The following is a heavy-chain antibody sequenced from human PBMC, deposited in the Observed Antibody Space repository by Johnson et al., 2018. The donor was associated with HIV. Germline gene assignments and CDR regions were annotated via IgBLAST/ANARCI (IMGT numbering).Heavy chain of an antibody. CDR2: IYSGGST. D-gene: IGHD6-13*01. V-gene: IGHV3-66*02. J-gene: IGHJ3*02. CDR1: GFTVSSNY. CDR3: ARVGQLARTHAFDI. Sequence: VQLVESGGGLVQPGGSLRLSCAASGFTVSSNYMSWVRQAPGKGLEWVSVIYSGGSTYYADSVKGRFTISRDNSKNTVYLQLNRRRAEDTAVYYCARVGQLARTHAFDIWGQGTMVTVSS.